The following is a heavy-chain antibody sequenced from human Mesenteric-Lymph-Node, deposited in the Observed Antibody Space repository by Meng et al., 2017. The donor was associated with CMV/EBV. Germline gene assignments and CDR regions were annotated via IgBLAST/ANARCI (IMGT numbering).Heavy chain of an antibody. CDR2: VNWKGGST. CDR1: GFSFEDYG. V-gene: IGHV3-20*04. CDR3: ARGRYYALDV. J-gene: IGHJ6*02. Sequence: GGSLRLSCAASGFSFEDYGMSWVRQVPGKGLEWVSGVNWKGGSTGYADSVKGRFTISRDNAKNSLYLQMNSLRAEDTAVYYCARGRYYALDVWGQGTTVTVSS.